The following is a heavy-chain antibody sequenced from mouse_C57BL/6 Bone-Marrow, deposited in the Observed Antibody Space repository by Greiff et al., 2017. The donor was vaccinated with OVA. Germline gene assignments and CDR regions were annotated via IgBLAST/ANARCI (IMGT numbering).Heavy chain of an antibody. J-gene: IGHJ2*01. CDR3: ARRSIYYYGSSPYYFDY. CDR2: ISSGGSYT. Sequence: EVQLVESGGDLVKPGGSLKLSCAASGFTFSSYGMSWVRQTPDKRLEWVATISSGGSYTYYPDSVKGRFTISRDNAKNTLYLQMSSLKSEDTAMYYCARRSIYYYGSSPYYFDYWGQGTTLTVSS. D-gene: IGHD1-1*01. CDR1: GFTFSSYG. V-gene: IGHV5-6*01.